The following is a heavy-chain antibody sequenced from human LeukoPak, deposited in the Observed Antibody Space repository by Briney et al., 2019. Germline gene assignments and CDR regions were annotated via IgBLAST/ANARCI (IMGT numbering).Heavy chain of an antibody. V-gene: IGHV4-59*08. CDR2: IYYSGSV. J-gene: IGHJ4*02. D-gene: IGHD4-17*01. CDR1: ADSHTSYH. Sequence: SETLSLTRTLSADSHTSYHGGWLRQPPGKGLQWIGYIYYSGSVNYNPSLKSRVTISVDTSKKHFSLNLSSVTAAATPRYYFSRLRSFFDYWRRGTQVTVSS. CDR3: SRLRSFFDY.